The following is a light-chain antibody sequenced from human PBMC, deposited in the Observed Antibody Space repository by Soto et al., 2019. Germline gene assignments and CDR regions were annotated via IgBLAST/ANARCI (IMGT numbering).Light chain of an antibody. CDR3: QQSNSTPYT. CDR2: AAR. Sequence: DIQLTQSPSSLSPSVGDRITLSCRASQTISRNLNWYQQMPGKAPSLLIYAARDLQSGVPGRFSGSGSGTEFNLTISSLQPEDLATYYCQQSNSTPYTFGQGTKLEI. J-gene: IGKJ2*01. CDR1: QTISRN. V-gene: IGKV1-39*01.